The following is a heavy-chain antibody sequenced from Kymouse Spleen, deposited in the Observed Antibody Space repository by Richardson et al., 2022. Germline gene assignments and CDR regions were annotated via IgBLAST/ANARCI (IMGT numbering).Heavy chain of an antibody. CDR3: AKDQQITMVRGVWFDY. CDR2: ISGSGGST. V-gene: IGHV3-23*04. J-gene: IGHJ4*02. D-gene: IGHD3-10*01. CDR1: GFTFSSYA. Sequence: EVQLVESGGGLVQPGGSLRLSCAASGFTFSSYAMSWVRQAPGKGLEWVSAISGSGGSTYYADSVKGRFTISRDNSKNTLYLQMNSLRAEDTAVYYCAKDQQITMVRGVWFDYWGQGTLVTVSS.